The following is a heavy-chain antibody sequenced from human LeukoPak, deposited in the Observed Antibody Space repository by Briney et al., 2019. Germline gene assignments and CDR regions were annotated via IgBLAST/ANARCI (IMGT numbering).Heavy chain of an antibody. CDR1: GFSFHNYV. CDR2: ISSSSSYI. J-gene: IGHJ4*02. Sequence: GGTLRLSCAASGFSFHNYVMSWVRQAPGKGLEWVSSISSSSSYIYYADSVKGRFTISRDNAKNSLYLQMNSLRAEDTAVYYCARGGFYFDYWGQGTLVTVSS. CDR3: ARGGFYFDY. V-gene: IGHV3-21*01.